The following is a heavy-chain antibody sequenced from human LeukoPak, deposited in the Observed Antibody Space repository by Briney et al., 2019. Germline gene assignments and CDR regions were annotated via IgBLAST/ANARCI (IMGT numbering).Heavy chain of an antibody. CDR2: ISSSSTTI. J-gene: IGHJ3*02. D-gene: IGHD2-15*01. CDR1: GFPFSSYS. CDR3: ARKERAYCSGGSCYFAFDI. Sequence: GGSLRLSCAASGFPFSSYSMNWVRQAPGKGLEWVSYISSSSTTIYYADSVKGRFTISRDNAQNSPYLQMNSLRAEDTAVYYCARKERAYCSGGSCYFAFDIWGQGTMVTVSS. V-gene: IGHV3-48*01.